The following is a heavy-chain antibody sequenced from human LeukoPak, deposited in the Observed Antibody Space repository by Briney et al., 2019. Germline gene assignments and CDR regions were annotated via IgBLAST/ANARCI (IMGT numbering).Heavy chain of an antibody. D-gene: IGHD2-15*01. J-gene: IGHJ4*02. CDR3: RAVVVAAAVVYYFDY. Sequence: PGESLRLSCAASGFTFSSYAMGWVRQAPGKGLEWVSAISRSGGSTYYADSVKGRFTISRDNSKNTLYLQMNSLRAEDTAVYYCRAVVVAAAVVYYFDYWGQGTLVTVSS. CDR2: ISRSGGST. CDR1: GFTFSSYA. V-gene: IGHV3-23*01.